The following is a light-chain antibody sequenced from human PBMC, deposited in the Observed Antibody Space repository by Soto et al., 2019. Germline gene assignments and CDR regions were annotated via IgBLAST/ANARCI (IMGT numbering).Light chain of an antibody. CDR2: DVA. CDR3: NSYPTSGAIV. CDR1: SSDIGGYNF. J-gene: IGLJ3*02. V-gene: IGLV2-14*03. Sequence: QSVLTQPASVSGSPGQSITISCTGTSSDIGGYNFVSWYQQHPGNAPNLIIYDVASRPSGFSDRFSGSKSGNAAPLTVSGLPAENEALYYCNSYPTSGAIVFGGGTQLTVL.